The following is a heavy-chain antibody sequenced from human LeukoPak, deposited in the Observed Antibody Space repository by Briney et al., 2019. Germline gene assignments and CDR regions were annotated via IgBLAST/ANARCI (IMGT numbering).Heavy chain of an antibody. Sequence: GRSLRLSCAASGFTFSSYGLHWVRQAPGKGLEWVAVIWFDGSNKYYVDSVKGRFTISRDNSKNTVYLQMDSLRAEDTAVYYCARHQGISAGMDVWGQGTTVTVSS. D-gene: IGHD3-10*01. CDR2: IWFDGSNK. CDR1: GFTFSSYG. J-gene: IGHJ6*02. CDR3: ARHQGISAGMDV. V-gene: IGHV3-33*01.